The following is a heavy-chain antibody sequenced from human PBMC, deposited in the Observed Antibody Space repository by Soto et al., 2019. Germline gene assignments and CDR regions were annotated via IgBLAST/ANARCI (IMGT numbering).Heavy chain of an antibody. Sequence: GASVKVSCKASGYTFTSYGISWVRQAPGQGLEWMGWISAYNGNTNYAQKLQGRVTMTTDTSTSTAYMELRSLRSDDTAVYYCARDRGRGYYDFWSGYRGTLYYYYGMDVWGQGTTVTVSS. D-gene: IGHD3-3*01. CDR3: ARDRGRGYYDFWSGYRGTLYYYYGMDV. CDR2: ISAYNGNT. V-gene: IGHV1-18*01. J-gene: IGHJ6*02. CDR1: GYTFTSYG.